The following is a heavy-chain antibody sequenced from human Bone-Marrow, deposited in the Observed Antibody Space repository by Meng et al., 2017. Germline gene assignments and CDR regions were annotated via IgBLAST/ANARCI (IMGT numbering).Heavy chain of an antibody. V-gene: IGHV1-24*01. D-gene: IGHD2-21*02. CDR3: ATARLAYCGGDCYSRFDY. Sequence: ASVKVSCKVSGYTLTELSMHWVRQAPGKGLEWMGGFDPEDGETIYAQKFQGRVTMTEDTSTDTAYMELSSLRSEDTAVYYCATARLAYCGGDCYSRFDYWGQGTLVTVSS. J-gene: IGHJ4*02. CDR1: GYTLTELS. CDR2: FDPEDGET.